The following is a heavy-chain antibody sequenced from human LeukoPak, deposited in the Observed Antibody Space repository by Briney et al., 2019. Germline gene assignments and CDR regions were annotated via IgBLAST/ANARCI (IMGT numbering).Heavy chain of an antibody. Sequence: PPETLSLTCTVSGGSISSYYWSWIRQPPGKGLEWIGYIYYSGSTNYNPSLKSRVTISVDTSKNQFSLKLSSVTAADTAVYYCARGLHSSGLSGMDVWGQGTTVTVSS. J-gene: IGHJ6*02. CDR2: IYYSGST. V-gene: IGHV4-59*08. CDR3: ARGLHSSGLSGMDV. D-gene: IGHD6-19*01. CDR1: GGSISSYY.